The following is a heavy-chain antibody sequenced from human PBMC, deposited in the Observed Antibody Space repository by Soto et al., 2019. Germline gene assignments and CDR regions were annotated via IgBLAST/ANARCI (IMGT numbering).Heavy chain of an antibody. CDR3: ARVQKLYGNSVYYYGMDV. D-gene: IGHD2-8*01. J-gene: IGHJ6*02. Sequence: EVQLVESGGGLVRPGGSLRLSCEASGFIFGNYSMNWVRQAPGKGLEWVSSISSRSNFIYYADSLRGRVTISRDNTQNSLHLQMNSLGVEDTAIYYCARVQKLYGNSVYYYGMDVWGQGTTVTVSS. CDR1: GFIFGNYS. CDR2: ISSRSNFI. V-gene: IGHV3-21*01.